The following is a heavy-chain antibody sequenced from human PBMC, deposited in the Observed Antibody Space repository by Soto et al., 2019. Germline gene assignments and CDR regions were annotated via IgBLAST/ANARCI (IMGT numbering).Heavy chain of an antibody. D-gene: IGHD2-21*01. CDR1: GYTFTGYY. CDR3: ARDRLIAMSRGYGMDV. CDR2: VNSNSGDT. V-gene: IGHV1-2*02. J-gene: IGHJ6*02. Sequence: QVPLVHSGAEVKEPGASVRVSCKGSGYTFTGYYIHWVRQAPGQGLEWMGWVNSNSGDTNYAQKFQGRVTLTRDTSISTAYMELSSLSSADTAMYYCARDRLIAMSRGYGMDVWGQGTTVTVSS.